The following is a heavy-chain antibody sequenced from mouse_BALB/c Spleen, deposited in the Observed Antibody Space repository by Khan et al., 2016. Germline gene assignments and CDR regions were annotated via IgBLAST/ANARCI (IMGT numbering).Heavy chain of an antibody. Sequence: VQLKESGPELVKPGASVTVSCKASGYAFTSYNMYWVKQSLGKSLEWIGYIDPYNGDTNYNQKFKGKATLTVDKSSRTAYMHLNSLTSEDSAVYDCASDLLWDAMDYWGQGTSVTVSS. J-gene: IGHJ4*01. CDR2: IDPYNGDT. CDR1: GYAFTSYN. D-gene: IGHD2-1*01. V-gene: IGHV1S135*01. CDR3: ASDLLWDAMDY.